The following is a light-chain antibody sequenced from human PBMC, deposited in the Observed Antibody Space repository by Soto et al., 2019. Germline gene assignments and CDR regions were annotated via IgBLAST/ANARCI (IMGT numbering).Light chain of an antibody. J-gene: IGKJ4*01. V-gene: IGKV3-15*01. Sequence: EIVMTQSPATLSVSPGERATLSCRASQSVSSNLAWYQQKPGQAPRLLIYGASTRATGIPARFSDSGSGTEFTLTISSLQSEDFAVYYCQQYNNWPPLTFGGGTMVEIK. CDR3: QQYNNWPPLT. CDR2: GAS. CDR1: QSVSSN.